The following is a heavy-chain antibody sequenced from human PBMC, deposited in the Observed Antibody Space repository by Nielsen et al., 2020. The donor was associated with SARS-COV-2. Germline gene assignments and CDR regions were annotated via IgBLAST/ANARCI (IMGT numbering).Heavy chain of an antibody. D-gene: IGHD5-18*01. CDR1: GYWFTTYW. V-gene: IGHV5-51*01. Sequence: KVFCKGSGYWFTTYWIGWVRQMPGKGLEWMGIIYCGDSDSRYSPSFQGQVTISADKSISTAYLQWSSLKASDTAMYYCARQAMVTDYFDYWGQGTLVTVSS. CDR3: ARQAMVTDYFDY. CDR2: IYCGDSDS. J-gene: IGHJ4*02.